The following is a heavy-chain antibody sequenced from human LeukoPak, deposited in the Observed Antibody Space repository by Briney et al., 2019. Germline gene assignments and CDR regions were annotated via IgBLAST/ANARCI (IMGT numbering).Heavy chain of an antibody. V-gene: IGHV4-59*06. CDR1: NGSISSYY. CDR3: AREGPAVLATIIYFDY. CDR2: IYYSGST. Sequence: SETLSLTCTVSNGSISSYYWSWTRQHPGKGLEWIGYIYYSGSTYYNPSLKSRVTISVDTSKNRFSLKLSSVTAADTAVYYCAREGPAVLATIIYFDYWGQGTLVTVSS. D-gene: IGHD5-24*01. J-gene: IGHJ4*02.